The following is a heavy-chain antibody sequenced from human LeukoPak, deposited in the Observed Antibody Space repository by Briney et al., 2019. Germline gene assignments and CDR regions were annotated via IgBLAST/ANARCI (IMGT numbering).Heavy chain of an antibody. D-gene: IGHD3-16*02. Sequence: GGSLRLSCAASGFTFSSYWMSWARQAPGKGLEWVANIKQDGSEKYYVDSVKGRFTISRDNAKNSLYLQMNSLRAEDTAVYYCARDLVRRGSYRYTAIGAFDIWGQGTMVTVSS. CDR1: GFTFSSYW. CDR2: IKQDGSEK. J-gene: IGHJ3*02. CDR3: ARDLVRRGSYRYTAIGAFDI. V-gene: IGHV3-7*01.